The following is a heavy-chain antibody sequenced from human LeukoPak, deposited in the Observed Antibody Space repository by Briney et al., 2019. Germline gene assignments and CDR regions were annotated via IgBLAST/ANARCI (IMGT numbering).Heavy chain of an antibody. D-gene: IGHD3-10*01. V-gene: IGHV5-51*01. CDR2: IYPGDSDT. J-gene: IGHJ4*02. CDR3: ARTYGSGRYLAWVLDY. CDR1: GYSFTSYW. Sequence: GESLKISCKGSGYSFTSYWIGWVRQMPGKGLEWMGIIYPGDSDTRYSPSFQGQVTISADKSISTAYLQWSSLKASDTAMYYCARTYGSGRYLAWVLDYWGQGTLVTVSS.